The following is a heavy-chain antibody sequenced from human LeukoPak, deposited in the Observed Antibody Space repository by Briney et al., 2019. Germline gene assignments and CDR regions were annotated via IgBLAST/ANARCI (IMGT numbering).Heavy chain of an antibody. J-gene: IGHJ4*02. CDR3: ARDLAYSRLDY. CDR2: INPDGNKK. CDR1: GLTFSSSW. Sequence: GGSLRPSCAVSGLTFSSSWMDWVRQAPGEGLEWVASINPDGNKKYSADSVKGRFTISRDNAENSLYLQMNSLRVEDTAFYYCARDLAYSRLDYWGQGMLVTVSS. V-gene: IGHV3-7*01. D-gene: IGHD5-18*01.